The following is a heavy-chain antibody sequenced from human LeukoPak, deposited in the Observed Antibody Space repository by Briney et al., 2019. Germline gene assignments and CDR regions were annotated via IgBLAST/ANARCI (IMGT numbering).Heavy chain of an antibody. CDR2: IYSDGSST. CDR3: ARCLYYYGAGGNWFDH. J-gene: IGHJ5*02. D-gene: IGHD3-10*01. V-gene: IGHV3-74*03. Sequence: GGSLRLSCAASGFFFSSYWMYWVRQAPGKGLVWVARIYSDGSSTKYADSVEGRFTISRDNAKNTLYLRMNSLRAEETAVYYCARCLYYYGAGGNWFDHWGQGTLVTVSS. CDR1: GFFFSSYW.